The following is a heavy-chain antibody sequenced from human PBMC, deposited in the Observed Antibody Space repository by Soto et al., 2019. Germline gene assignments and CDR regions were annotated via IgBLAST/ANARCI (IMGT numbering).Heavy chain of an antibody. CDR3: ASQATGWYPDY. Sequence: QVELQESGPGLVKPSQTLSLTCTVSGGSISSGGYYWSWIRQHPGKGLEWIGYIYDSGSTYYNPSLKRRVTIAGDTSKNQFSLKLSSVTAADTAVYYCASQATGWYPDYWGQGTLVTVSS. D-gene: IGHD6-19*01. CDR1: GGSISSGGYY. J-gene: IGHJ4*02. V-gene: IGHV4-31*03. CDR2: IYDSGST.